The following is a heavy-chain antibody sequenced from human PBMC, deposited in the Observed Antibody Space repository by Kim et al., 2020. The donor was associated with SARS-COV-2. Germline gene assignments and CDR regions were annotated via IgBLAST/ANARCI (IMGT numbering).Heavy chain of an antibody. CDR2: INPNSGGT. J-gene: IGHJ4*02. Sequence: SVKVSCKASGYTFTGYYMHWVRQAPGQGLEWMGRINPNSGGTNYAQKIQGRVTMTRDTSISTAYMELSRLRSDDTAVYYCARDRHTFFGVVIKSVSSPGQYWGQGTLVTVSS. CDR1: GYTFTGYY. CDR3: ARDRHTFFGVVIKSVSSPGQY. V-gene: IGHV1-2*06. D-gene: IGHD3-3*01.